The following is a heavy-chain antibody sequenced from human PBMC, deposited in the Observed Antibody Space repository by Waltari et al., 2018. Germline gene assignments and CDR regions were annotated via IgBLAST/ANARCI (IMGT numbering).Heavy chain of an antibody. Sequence: QVQLQQWGAGLLKPSETLSLTCAVYGGSFSGYYWSWIRQPPGKGLGWIGEIKHSGSTYYNPSRKGRVTISVDTSKNQFSLKLSSVTAADTAVYYCARDRGRITIFGVVRYYYGMDVWGQGTTVTVSS. V-gene: IGHV4-34*01. J-gene: IGHJ6*02. D-gene: IGHD3-3*01. CDR1: GGSFSGYY. CDR3: ARDRGRITIFGVVRYYYGMDV. CDR2: IKHSGST.